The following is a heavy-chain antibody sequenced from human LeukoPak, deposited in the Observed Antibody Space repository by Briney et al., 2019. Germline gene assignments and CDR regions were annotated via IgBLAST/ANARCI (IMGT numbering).Heavy chain of an antibody. CDR2: ISGSGGST. J-gene: IGHJ4*02. D-gene: IGHD4-23*01. V-gene: IGHV3-23*01. CDR3: AKEVVTPNIDY. CDR1: GCTFSSYS. Sequence: PGGSLRLSCAASGCTFSSYSMSWVRRAPGGGREWGSAISGSGGSTYYADSVKGRFTISRDNSKNTLYLQMNSLRAEDTAVYYCAKEVVTPNIDYWGQGTLVTVSS.